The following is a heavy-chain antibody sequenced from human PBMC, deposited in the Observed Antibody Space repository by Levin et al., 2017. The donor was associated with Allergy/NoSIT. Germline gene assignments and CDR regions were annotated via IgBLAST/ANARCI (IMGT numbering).Heavy chain of an antibody. V-gene: IGHV3-74*01. CDR2: INSDGGRT. Sequence: LSLTCAASGFIFRAYWMHWVRQAPGKGLVWVSRINSDGGRTSYADFVKGRFTISRDNAKNTVYLQMNSRRAEDTAVYYCARRSSLTTTGGYYYHGRDGCGHGTTVTVSS. D-gene: IGHD4-17*01. CDR3: ARRSSLTTTGGYYYHGRDG. CDR1: GFIFRAYW. J-gene: IGHJ6*02.